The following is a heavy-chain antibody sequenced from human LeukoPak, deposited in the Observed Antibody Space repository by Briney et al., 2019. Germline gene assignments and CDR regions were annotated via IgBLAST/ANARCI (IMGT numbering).Heavy chain of an antibody. CDR3: ARDASVSGSDAFDI. Sequence: GGSLRLSCAASGSTFSSYSMNWVRQAPGKGLEWVSSISSSSSYIYYADSVKGRFTISRDNAKNSLYLQMNSLRAEDTAVYYCARDASVSGSDAFDIWGQGTMVTVSS. J-gene: IGHJ3*02. CDR2: ISSSSSYI. V-gene: IGHV3-21*01. D-gene: IGHD5/OR15-5a*01. CDR1: GSTFSSYS.